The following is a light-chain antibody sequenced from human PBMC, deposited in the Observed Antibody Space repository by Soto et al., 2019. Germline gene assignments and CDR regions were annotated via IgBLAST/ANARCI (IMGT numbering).Light chain of an antibody. CDR3: QQRSNWPPLT. CDR2: DAS. Sequence: EIVLTQSPATLSLSPGERATLSCRASQSVSSYLAWYQQKPGQAPRLLIYDASNRATGIPARFSGSGSGTDFTRTISILEPEDFAVYYCQQRSNWPPLTFGGGTKVEIK. CDR1: QSVSSY. J-gene: IGKJ4*01. V-gene: IGKV3-11*01.